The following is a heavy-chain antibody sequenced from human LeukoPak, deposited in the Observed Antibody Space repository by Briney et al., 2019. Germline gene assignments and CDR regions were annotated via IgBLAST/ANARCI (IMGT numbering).Heavy chain of an antibody. V-gene: IGHV4-39*01. CDR3: ARQGYDILTGYYYYYYYMDV. Sequence: SETLSLTCTVSGGSISSSSYYGGWIRQPPGKGLEWIGSIYYSGSTYYNPSLKSRVTISVDTSKNQFSLKLSSVTAADTAVYYCARQGYDILTGYYYYYYYMDVWGKGTTVTISS. CDR1: GGSISSSSYY. J-gene: IGHJ6*03. D-gene: IGHD3-9*01. CDR2: IYYSGST.